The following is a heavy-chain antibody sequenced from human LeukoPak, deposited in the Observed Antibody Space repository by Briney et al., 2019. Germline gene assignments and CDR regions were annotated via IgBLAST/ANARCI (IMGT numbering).Heavy chain of an antibody. CDR2: INPGGIST. J-gene: IGHJ2*01. V-gene: IGHV1-46*01. Sequence: ASVKVPCKASGYTFTNYYMHWVRQAPGQGLEWMGIINPGGISTSYAQKFQGRVTMTRDASTSTVYMELSSLRSDDTAVYFCARRYGDHAWYFDLWGRGTLITVSS. CDR1: GYTFTNYY. CDR3: ARRYGDHAWYFDL. D-gene: IGHD4-17*01.